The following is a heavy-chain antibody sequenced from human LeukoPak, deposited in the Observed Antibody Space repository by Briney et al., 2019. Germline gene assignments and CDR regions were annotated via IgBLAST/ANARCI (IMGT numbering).Heavy chain of an antibody. D-gene: IGHD1-14*01. CDR2: ITDSGRDT. J-gene: IGHJ4*02. V-gene: IGHV3-23*01. CDR3: AKIDHESLPLDY. CDR1: GFTFSTYA. Sequence: TGGSLRLSCAASGFTFSTYAMNWVRQAPGKRLEWVSSITDSGRDTYYAGSVKGRITISRDNSKNTLYLQMNSLRAEDTAVYYCAKIDHESLPLDYWGQGTLVTVSS.